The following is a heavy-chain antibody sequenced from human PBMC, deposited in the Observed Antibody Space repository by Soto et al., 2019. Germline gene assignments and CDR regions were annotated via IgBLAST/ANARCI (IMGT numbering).Heavy chain of an antibody. CDR1: GFICSSYD. Sequence: SVGSLRLSCAVSGFICSSYDMSWVRQAPGKGLAWVSTILVGGSTHYEDSVQGRFTISRDTSKNTVYLHMNSLTAGDTAVYYCAKATATGGGAFEIYGQGTMVTVSS. J-gene: IGHJ3*02. CDR2: ILVGGST. CDR3: AKATATGGGAFEI. D-gene: IGHD2-8*02. V-gene: IGHV3-23*01.